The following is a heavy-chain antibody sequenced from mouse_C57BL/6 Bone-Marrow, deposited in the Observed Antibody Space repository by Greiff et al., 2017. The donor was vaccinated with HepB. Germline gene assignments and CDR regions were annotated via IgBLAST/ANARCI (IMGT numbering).Heavy chain of an antibody. J-gene: IGHJ3*01. D-gene: IGHD2-4*01. Sequence: EVKLVESGGGLVKPGGSLKLSCAASGFTFSDYGMHWVRQAPEKGLEWVAYISSGSSTNYYADTVKGRCTISRDNAKSTLFLQMTSLRSEDTAMYYCARTFYYDYEAWFAYWGQGTLVTVSA. CDR1: GFTFSDYG. CDR3: ARTFYYDYEAWFAY. CDR2: ISSGSSTN. V-gene: IGHV5-17*01.